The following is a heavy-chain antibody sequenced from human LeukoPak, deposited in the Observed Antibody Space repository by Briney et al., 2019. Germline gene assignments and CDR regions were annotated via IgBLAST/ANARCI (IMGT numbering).Heavy chain of an antibody. CDR3: ARALPAAPHTSFDY. CDR2: IYSGGTT. Sequence: QPGGSLRLSCAASGFTVSDNYMSWVRQAPGKGLEWVSIIYSGGTTYYADSVKGRFTISRDISKNTFYLQMNSLRVEDTAVFYCARALPAAPHTSFDYWGQGTLVTVSS. D-gene: IGHD2-2*01. V-gene: IGHV3-66*01. CDR1: GFTVSDNY. J-gene: IGHJ4*02.